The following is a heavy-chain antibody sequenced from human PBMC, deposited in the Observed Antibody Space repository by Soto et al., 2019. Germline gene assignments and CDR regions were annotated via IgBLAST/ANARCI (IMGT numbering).Heavy chain of an antibody. V-gene: IGHV4-4*02. CDR3: ARVDFTTWFDP. D-gene: IGHD3-3*01. CDR1: GGSISSSNW. Sequence: SETLSLTCAVSGGSISSSNWWSWVRQPPGKGLEWIGEIYHSGSTNYNPSLKSRVSMSVDTSKNQFSLTLTSMAAADTAVYYCARVDFTTWFDPWGQGTLVTVSS. CDR2: IYHSGST. J-gene: IGHJ5*02.